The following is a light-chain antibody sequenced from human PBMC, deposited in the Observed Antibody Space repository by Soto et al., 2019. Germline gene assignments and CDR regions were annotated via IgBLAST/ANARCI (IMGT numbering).Light chain of an antibody. V-gene: IGKV3-20*01. Sequence: EIVLTQSPGTLSLSPGERATLSCRASQSVSSRHLAWYQQKPGQPPRLLIYGASSRATGIPDRFSGSGTGTDFTLTISNLEPEDFAVYYCQQFGNSPYTFGQATTLEIK. CDR1: QSVSSRH. CDR2: GAS. J-gene: IGKJ2*01. CDR3: QQFGNSPYT.